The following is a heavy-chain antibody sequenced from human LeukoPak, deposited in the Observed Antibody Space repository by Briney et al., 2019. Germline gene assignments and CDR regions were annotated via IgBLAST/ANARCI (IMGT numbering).Heavy chain of an antibody. CDR2: IYPGDSDT. V-gene: IGHV5-51*01. CDR1: GYSFTSYW. CDR3: ARREIHSALDY. J-gene: IGHJ4*02. D-gene: IGHD2-15*01. Sequence: GESLKISCKGSGYSFTSYWIGWVRQMPGKGLEWMGIIYPGDSDTRYSPSLQGQVTISVDKSISTAYLQWSSLEASDTAMYYCARREIHSALDYWGQGTLVTVSS.